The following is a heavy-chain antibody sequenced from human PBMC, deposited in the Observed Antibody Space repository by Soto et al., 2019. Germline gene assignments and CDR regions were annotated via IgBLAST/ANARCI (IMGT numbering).Heavy chain of an antibody. CDR1: GYTFTSYG. Sequence: QVQLVQSGAEVKKPGASVKVSCKASGYTFTSYGISWVRQAPGQGLEWMGWISAYNGNTNYAQKLLGRVTMTTDTSSSTAYMELRRLRSDDTAVYYCARDEDYRLGAYGGWFDPWGQGTLVTVSS. CDR2: ISAYNGNT. V-gene: IGHV1-18*01. CDR3: ARDEDYRLGAYGGWFDP. J-gene: IGHJ5*02. D-gene: IGHD1-26*01.